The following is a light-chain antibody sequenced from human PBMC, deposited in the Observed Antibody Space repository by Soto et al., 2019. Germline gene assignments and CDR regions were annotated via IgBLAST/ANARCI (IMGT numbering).Light chain of an antibody. CDR1: QTLDSKY. J-gene: IGKJ2*01. V-gene: IGKV3-20*01. CDR2: GAS. Sequence: EIMLTQSPGTLSLSPGESATLYCRTSQTLDSKYLAWYQQKPGQAPRLLIYGASSRATGIPDRFSGSGSGTVFTLTISRLEPEDVAVFYCQQYGSAPYTFGQGTKLEI. CDR3: QQYGSAPYT.